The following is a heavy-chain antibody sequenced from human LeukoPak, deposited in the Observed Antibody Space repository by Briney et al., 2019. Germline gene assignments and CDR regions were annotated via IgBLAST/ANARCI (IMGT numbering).Heavy chain of an antibody. CDR1: GFTFSLYA. J-gene: IGHJ4*02. D-gene: IGHD1-1*01. CDR2: ISGSGGST. V-gene: IGHV3-23*01. CDR3: AMGRKRGHIDD. Sequence: GGSPRLSCAASGFTFSLYAMNWVRQAPGKGLEWVSAISGSGGSTYYADSVKGRFTISRDNSNNTLYLQMDSLRAEDTAVYYCAMGRKRGHIDDWGQGTLVTVSS.